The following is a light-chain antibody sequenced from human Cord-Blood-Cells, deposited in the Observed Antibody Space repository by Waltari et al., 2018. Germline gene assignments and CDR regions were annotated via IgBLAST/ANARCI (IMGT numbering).Light chain of an antibody. CDR2: EAS. CDR1: QDISNY. CDR3: QQYDNLFT. Sequence: DIQVTHSPSSLSASVGDRVTITCQASQDISNYLNLYEQKPVKAPKPQMYEASNLETGVTSRFSGSGSGTDFTFTSSSLQPEEIATYYCQQYDNLFTFGPGTKVDIK. V-gene: IGKV1-33*01. J-gene: IGKJ3*01.